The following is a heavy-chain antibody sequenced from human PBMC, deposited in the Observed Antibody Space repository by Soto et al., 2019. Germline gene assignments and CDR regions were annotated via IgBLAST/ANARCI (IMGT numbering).Heavy chain of an antibody. CDR1: GYSFRSYY. D-gene: IGHD1-1*01. J-gene: IGHJ4*02. CDR2: MDPNSGNT. CDR3: ARGEYLNKGKDSAWNIAY. V-gene: IGHV1-8*01. Sequence: ASVKVSCKASGYSFRSYYINWVRQAAGQGLEWMGWMDPNSGNTDFAQKFQGRVSLTSSTSMNTAYMELSSLTSEDTAVYFCARGEYLNKGKDSAWNIAYWGQGAGGT.